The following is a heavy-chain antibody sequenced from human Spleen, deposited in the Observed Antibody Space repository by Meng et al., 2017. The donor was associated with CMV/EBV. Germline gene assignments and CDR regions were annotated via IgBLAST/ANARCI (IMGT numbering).Heavy chain of an antibody. V-gene: IGHV1-2*04. CDR1: GYTFSGYY. CDR2: INPNSGGT. J-gene: IGHJ6*01. CDR3: ARPSGEFRLLRKVGYYSMDV. D-gene: IGHD3-10*01. Sequence: ASVKVSCKASGYTFSGYYIHWVRQAPGQGLEWMGWINPNSGGTNYAQKFQGWVTISRDTSISTAYMELRRLRPDDTAVYYCARPSGEFRLLRKVGYYSMDVWGQGTTVTVS.